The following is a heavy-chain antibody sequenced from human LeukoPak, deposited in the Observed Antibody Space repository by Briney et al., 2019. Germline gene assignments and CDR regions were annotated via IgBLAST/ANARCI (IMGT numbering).Heavy chain of an antibody. V-gene: IGHV4-39*07. CDR1: GGSISSSSYY. J-gene: IGHJ4*02. D-gene: IGHD3-10*01. CDR3: ARELGTIRTGTGAGVYYGSGSYYTPDY. CDR2: IYYSGST. Sequence: SETLSLTCTVSGGSISSSSYYWGWIRQPPGKGLEWIGSIYYSGSTYYNPSLKSRVTISVDTSKNQFSLKLCSVTAADTAVYYCARELGTIRTGTGAGVYYGSGSYYTPDYWGQGTLVTVSS.